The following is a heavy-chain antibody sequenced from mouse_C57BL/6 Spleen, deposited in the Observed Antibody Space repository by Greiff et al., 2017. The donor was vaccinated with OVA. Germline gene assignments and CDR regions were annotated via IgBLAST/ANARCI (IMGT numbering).Heavy chain of an antibody. V-gene: IGHV1-53*01. CDR3: AREKAYYSNGWYFDV. CDR2: INPSNGGT. CDR1: GYTFTSYW. D-gene: IGHD2-5*01. J-gene: IGHJ1*03. Sequence: QVQLQQSGTELVKPGASVKLSCKASGYTFTSYWMHWVKQRPGQGLEWIGNINPSNGGTNYNEKFKSKATLTVDKSSSTAYMQLSSLTSEDSAVYYCAREKAYYSNGWYFDVWGTGTTVTVSS.